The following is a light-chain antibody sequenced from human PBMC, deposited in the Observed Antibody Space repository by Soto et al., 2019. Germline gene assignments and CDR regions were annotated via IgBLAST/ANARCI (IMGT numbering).Light chain of an antibody. CDR1: QSVSTH. CDR3: HQYDDWPRWT. V-gene: IGKV3-15*01. Sequence: ETVMTQSPATLSVSPGERVTLSCRASQSVSTHLAWYQHKPGQSPRLLIYGASTRATGIPARFSGRGSGTAFTLTISSLQSEDSAVYYCHQYDDWPRWTFGKGTKVEVK. CDR2: GAS. J-gene: IGKJ1*01.